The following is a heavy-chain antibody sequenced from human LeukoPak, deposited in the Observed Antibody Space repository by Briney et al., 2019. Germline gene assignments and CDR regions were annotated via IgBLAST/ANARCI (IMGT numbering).Heavy chain of an antibody. J-gene: IGHJ5*02. CDR2: ISAYNGNT. D-gene: IGHD2-2*01. CDR1: GYTFTSYG. Sequence: ASVKVSCKASGYTFTSYGISWVRQAPGQGLEWMGWISAYNGNTNYAQKLQGRVTITADTSTDTAYMELSSLRSEDTAVYYCATALGYCSSTSCPGYNWFDPWGQGTLVTVSS. V-gene: IGHV1-18*01. CDR3: ATALGYCSSTSCPGYNWFDP.